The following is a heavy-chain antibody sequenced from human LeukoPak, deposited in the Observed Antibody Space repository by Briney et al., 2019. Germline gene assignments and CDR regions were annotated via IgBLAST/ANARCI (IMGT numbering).Heavy chain of an antibody. CDR2: ISAYNGNT. J-gene: IGHJ5*02. V-gene: IGHV1-18*01. Sequence: GASVKVSCKASGYTFTSYGISWVRQAPGQGLEWMGWISAYNGNTNYAQKLQGRVTMTTDTSTSTAYMELRSLRSDDTAVYYCARSRITMVRGVFNWFDPWGQGTLVTVSS. CDR1: GYTFTSYG. D-gene: IGHD3-10*01. CDR3: ARSRITMVRGVFNWFDP.